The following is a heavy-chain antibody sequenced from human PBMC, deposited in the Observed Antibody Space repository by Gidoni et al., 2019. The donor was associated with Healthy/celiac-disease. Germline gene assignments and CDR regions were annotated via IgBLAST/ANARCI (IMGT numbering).Heavy chain of an antibody. CDR3: ERQPGLGDY. V-gene: IGHV4-39*01. CDR1: GGSIRSTSYY. D-gene: IGHD7-27*01. J-gene: IGHJ4*02. Sequence: QLQLQESGPGLVKPSDTLSLTCTFSGGSIRSTSYYWGWIRQPPGQGREWIGSIYYSGSTYYNPSLKSRGTISVETSKNQFSLKLSSVTAADTAVYYCERQPGLGDYWGQGTLVTVSS. CDR2: IYYSGST.